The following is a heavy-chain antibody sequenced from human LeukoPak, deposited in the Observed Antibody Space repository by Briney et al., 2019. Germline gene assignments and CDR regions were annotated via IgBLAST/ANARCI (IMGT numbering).Heavy chain of an antibody. V-gene: IGHV3-7*01. Sequence: GGSLRLSCAASGFTFSSSYWMTWVRQAPGKGLEWVANINQDGTEKYYVDSVKGRFTMSRDNAENSLYLQMNSPRAEDTAGYFCSGTGSVGWGHGTLVTVSS. CDR3: SGTGSVG. CDR1: GFTFSSSYW. D-gene: IGHD3/OR15-3a*01. CDR2: INQDGTEK. J-gene: IGHJ4*01.